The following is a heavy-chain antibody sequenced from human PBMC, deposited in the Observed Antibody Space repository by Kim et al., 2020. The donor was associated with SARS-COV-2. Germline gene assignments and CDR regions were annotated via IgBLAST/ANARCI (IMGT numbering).Heavy chain of an antibody. Sequence: YSQNFQGRCALTRDTSASTAYLEMSSLGSEDTAVYYCAKEGGAGTVFPHYWGQGTLVTVSS. J-gene: IGHJ4*02. V-gene: IGHV1-3*01. CDR3: AKEGGAGTVFPHY. D-gene: IGHD6-19*01.